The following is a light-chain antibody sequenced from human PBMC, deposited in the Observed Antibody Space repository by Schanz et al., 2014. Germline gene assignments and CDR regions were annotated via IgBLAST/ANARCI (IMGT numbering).Light chain of an antibody. V-gene: IGKV3-20*01. J-gene: IGKJ1*01. CDR1: QSISGYD. CDR3: QQYGESLWT. Sequence: EIVLTQSPGTLSLSPGERATLSCKASQSISGYDLAWYQQKPGQAPRLLMYGAFIRAAGIPDRFSGSGSETDFSLTISRVEPEDSAVYYCQQYGESLWTFGPGTRVEIK. CDR2: GAF.